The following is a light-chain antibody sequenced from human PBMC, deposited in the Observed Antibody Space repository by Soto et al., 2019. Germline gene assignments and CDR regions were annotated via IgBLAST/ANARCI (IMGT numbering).Light chain of an antibody. CDR2: SNN. V-gene: IGLV1-40*01. J-gene: IGLJ2*01. Sequence: QSVLTQPPSVSGAPGQSVTISCTGSSSNIGAGYDVHWYQRLPGTAPKLLIYSNNNRPSGVPDRFSGSKSGTSASLAITGLQAEDEADYYCQSYDSSLTGGIFGGGTKVTVL. CDR3: QSYDSSLTGGI. CDR1: SSNIGAGYD.